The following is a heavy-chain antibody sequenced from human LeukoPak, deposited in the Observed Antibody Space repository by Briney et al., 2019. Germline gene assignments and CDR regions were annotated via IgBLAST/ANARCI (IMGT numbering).Heavy chain of an antibody. J-gene: IGHJ4*02. CDR1: GGSFSGYY. D-gene: IGHD3-16*02. CDR2: INHSGST. Sequence: SETLSLTCAVYGGSFSGYYWSWIRQPPGKGLEWIGEINHSGSTNYNPSLKSRVTISVDTSKNQFSLKLSSVTAADTAVYYCARHRKYDYVWGSYRSPGAFNYWGQGTLVTVSS. CDR3: ARHRKYDYVWGSYRSPGAFNY. V-gene: IGHV4-34*01.